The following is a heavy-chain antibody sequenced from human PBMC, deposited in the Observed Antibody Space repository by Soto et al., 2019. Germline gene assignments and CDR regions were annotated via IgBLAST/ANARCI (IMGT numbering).Heavy chain of an antibody. D-gene: IGHD3-10*01. Sequence: GGSLRLSCAGSGFTLTRSAVSWVRQAPGKGLEWVSGISAGGGGTYYADSVRGRFTISRDNSKKTLYLQMSSLRADDSAVYFCARGSKDSYPGSRIFDFWGRGTLVTVSS. CDR1: GFTLTRSA. V-gene: IGHV3-23*01. CDR3: ARGSKDSYPGSRIFDF. CDR2: ISAGGGGT. J-gene: IGHJ4*02.